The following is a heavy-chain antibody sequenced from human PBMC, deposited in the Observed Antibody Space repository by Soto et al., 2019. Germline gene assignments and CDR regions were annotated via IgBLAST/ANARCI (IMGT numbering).Heavy chain of an antibody. J-gene: IGHJ4*02. Sequence: GGSLRLSXAASGFTFSSYGMHWVRQAPGKGLEWVAVISYDGSNKYYADSVKGRFTISRGNSKNTLYLQMNSLRAEDTAVYYCAKTPAYYYDSSGPVDYWGQGTLVTVSS. V-gene: IGHV3-30*18. CDR3: AKTPAYYYDSSGPVDY. D-gene: IGHD3-22*01. CDR1: GFTFSSYG. CDR2: ISYDGSNK.